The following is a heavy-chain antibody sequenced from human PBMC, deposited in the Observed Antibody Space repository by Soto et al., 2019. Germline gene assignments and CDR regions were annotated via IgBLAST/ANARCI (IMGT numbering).Heavy chain of an antibody. J-gene: IGHJ4*02. D-gene: IGHD7-27*01. CDR1: AYTFTNYG. CDR2: ISAYNGNI. Sequence: QVQLVQSGGEVKKPGASVKVSCKASAYTFTNYGISWVRQAPGQGLEWMGWISAYNGNINYAQKFQDRVTISRDTSASTAYMELTSLRSEDTAVYYCARDTGDGTFDFWGQGTLVTVSS. V-gene: IGHV1-18*01. CDR3: ARDTGDGTFDF.